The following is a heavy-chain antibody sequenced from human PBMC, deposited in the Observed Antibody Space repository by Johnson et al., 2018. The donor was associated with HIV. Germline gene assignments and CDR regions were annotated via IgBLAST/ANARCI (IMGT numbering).Heavy chain of an antibody. CDR2: IYSGGST. D-gene: IGHD2-21*01. Sequence: VQLVESGGGLVQPGGSLRLSCVGSSNYKSWVRQAPGKGLEWVSVIYSGGSTYYADFVKDRFIISRDNSKNTLYLQMNSLRAEDTAVYYCAREGEDAFDIWGQGTMVVVSS. CDR1: SSNY. J-gene: IGHJ3*02. CDR3: AREGEDAFDI. V-gene: IGHV3-66*01.